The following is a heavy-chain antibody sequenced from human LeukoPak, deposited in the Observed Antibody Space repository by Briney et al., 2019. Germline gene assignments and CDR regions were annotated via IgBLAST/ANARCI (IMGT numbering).Heavy chain of an antibody. CDR2: ISGSGGST. J-gene: IGHJ4*02. CDR3: AKDKEYYYGSGSYYYFDS. Sequence: PGGSPRLSCAASGFTFSSYAMNWVRQAPGKGLEWVSGISGSGGSTYYAASVKGRFTISRDNSKNTLYLQMNSLRAEDTAIYYCAKDKEYYYGSGSYYYFDSWGQGTLVTVSS. D-gene: IGHD3-10*01. CDR1: GFTFSSYA. V-gene: IGHV3-23*01.